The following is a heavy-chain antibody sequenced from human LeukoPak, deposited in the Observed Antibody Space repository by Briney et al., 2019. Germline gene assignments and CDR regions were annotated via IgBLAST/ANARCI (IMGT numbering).Heavy chain of an antibody. D-gene: IGHD2-8*01. CDR3: ARDLGKRRRLIREDYSYGLDV. Sequence: GGSLRLSCAASGFTFNPYEMHWLRQPPGKGLEGVAVISNYGSNKFYAASVRGRLTISRDNSKNTLYLQMNSLKPEDTAVYYCARDLGKRRRLIREDYSYGLDVWGQGTTVTVSS. V-gene: IGHV3-30-3*01. CDR2: ISNYGSNK. CDR1: GFTFNPYE. J-gene: IGHJ6*02.